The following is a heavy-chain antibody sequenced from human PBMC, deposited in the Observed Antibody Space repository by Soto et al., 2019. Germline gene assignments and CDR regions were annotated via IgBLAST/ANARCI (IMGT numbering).Heavy chain of an antibody. J-gene: IGHJ4*02. CDR1: GGSISSYY. D-gene: IGHD6-13*01. Sequence: QVHLQESGPGLVKPSETLSLTCTVSGGSISSYYWSWIRQPPGKTLEWIGCIYYSGSTNYNPSLKSRVTLSLDTSKNQFTLKLSSVTAADTAVYYCATISAAGTSWGQGTLVTVSS. CDR3: ATISAAGTS. CDR2: IYYSGST. V-gene: IGHV4-59*08.